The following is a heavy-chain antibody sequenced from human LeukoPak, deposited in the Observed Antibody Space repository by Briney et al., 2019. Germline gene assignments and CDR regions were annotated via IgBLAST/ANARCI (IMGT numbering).Heavy chain of an antibody. CDR1: GYTFTGYY. J-gene: IGHJ3*02. CDR3: ARDPVYYDSSGYNDAFDI. CDR2: INPNSGGT. V-gene: IGHV1-2*06. Sequence: ASVKVSCKASGYTFTGYYMHWVRQAPGQGLELMGRINPNSGGTNYAQKFHGRVTMTRDTSISTAHMELSRLRSDDTAVYYCARDPVYYDSSGYNDAFDIWGQGTMVTVSS. D-gene: IGHD3-22*01.